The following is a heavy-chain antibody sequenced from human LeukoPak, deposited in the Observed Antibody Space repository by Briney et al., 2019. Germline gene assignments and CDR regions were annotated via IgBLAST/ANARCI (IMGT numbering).Heavy chain of an antibody. V-gene: IGHV3-48*04. CDR1: GFTFSSYS. D-gene: IGHD4-17*01. Sequence: GGSLRLSCAASGFTFSSYSMNWVRQAPGKGLEWVSYISSSSTKYYVDSVKGRFTISRDNAKNSLYLQMSSLRAEDTAVYYCARDPYPDYGDSYYYFDYWGQGTLVTVSS. J-gene: IGHJ4*02. CDR2: ISSSSTK. CDR3: ARDPYPDYGDSYYYFDY.